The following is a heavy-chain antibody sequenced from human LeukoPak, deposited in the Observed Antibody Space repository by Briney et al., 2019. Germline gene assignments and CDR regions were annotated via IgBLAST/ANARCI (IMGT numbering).Heavy chain of an antibody. V-gene: IGHV4-39*07. CDR2: IYFSGST. Sequence: SETLSLTCTVSGGSISSSSYYWGWIRQSPGKGLEWIGNIYFSGSTYYNPSLKSRVTISVDTSKNQFSLKLSSVTAADTAVYYCAHARILCSSTSCYDYWGQGTLVTVSS. CDR3: AHARILCSSTSCYDY. J-gene: IGHJ4*02. CDR1: GGSISSSSYY. D-gene: IGHD2-2*01.